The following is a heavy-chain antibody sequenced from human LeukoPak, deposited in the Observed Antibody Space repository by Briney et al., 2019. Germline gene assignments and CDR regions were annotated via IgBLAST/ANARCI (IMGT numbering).Heavy chain of an antibody. CDR3: ARVAPHRRLSNGWYYFDY. Sequence: ASVKVSCKASGYTFTSYGISWVRQAPGQGLEWVGWINAYNDNTNYAQKLQGRVTMTTDTSTSTAYMELRSLRSDDTAVYYCARVAPHRRLSNGWYYFDYWGQGTLVTVSS. D-gene: IGHD6-19*01. V-gene: IGHV1-18*01. CDR2: INAYNDNT. J-gene: IGHJ4*02. CDR1: GYTFTSYG.